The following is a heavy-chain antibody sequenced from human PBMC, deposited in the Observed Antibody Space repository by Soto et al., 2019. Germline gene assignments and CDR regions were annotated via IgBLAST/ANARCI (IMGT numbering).Heavy chain of an antibody. V-gene: IGHV4-31*03. J-gene: IGHJ4*02. Sequence: QVQLQESGPGLVKPSQTLSLTCTVSGGSINSGGYYWSWIRQHPGKGLEWIGYIYYSGSTYYNPFLKSRVTISLDTSKNQFSLKLSSVTAADTAVYYCARDSPNSGVDYWGQGTLVTVSS. CDR2: IYYSGST. CDR3: ARDSPNSGVDY. D-gene: IGHD7-27*01. CDR1: GGSINSGGYY.